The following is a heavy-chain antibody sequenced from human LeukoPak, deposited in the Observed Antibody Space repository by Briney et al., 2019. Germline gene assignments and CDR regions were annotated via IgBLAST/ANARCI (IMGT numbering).Heavy chain of an antibody. Sequence: GGSLRLSCAASGFTLDDYAMHWVRQAPRKGLEWVSGVSWTSGTIDYADSVKGRFTISRDNAKNSLYLQMNSLRAEDTALYYCAKDVAYNRGAFDVWGQGTMVTVSS. J-gene: IGHJ3*01. D-gene: IGHD1-14*01. CDR3: AKDVAYNRGAFDV. CDR1: GFTLDDYA. CDR2: VSWTSGTI. V-gene: IGHV3-9*01.